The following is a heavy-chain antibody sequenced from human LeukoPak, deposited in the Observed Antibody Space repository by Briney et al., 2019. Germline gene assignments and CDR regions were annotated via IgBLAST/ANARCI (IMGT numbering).Heavy chain of an antibody. CDR2: ISAYNGNT. Sequence: GASVKVSCKASGYTFTSYGISWVRQAPGQGLEWMGWISAYNGNTNYAQKLQGRVTMTTDTSTSTAYMELRSLRSDDTAVYYCARVPKGYCSGTSCYDFDYWGQGTLVTVSS. J-gene: IGHJ4*02. CDR3: ARVPKGYCSGTSCYDFDY. D-gene: IGHD2-2*01. V-gene: IGHV1-18*01. CDR1: GYTFTSYG.